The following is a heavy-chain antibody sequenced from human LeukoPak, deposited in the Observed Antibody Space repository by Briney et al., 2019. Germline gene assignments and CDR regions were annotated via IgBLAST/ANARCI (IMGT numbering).Heavy chain of an antibody. CDR2: ISWNSGSI. V-gene: IGHV3-9*01. CDR1: GFTFDDYA. D-gene: IGHD2-2*02. CDR3: AKGYSSYTHDAFDI. J-gene: IGHJ3*02. Sequence: PGGSLRLSCAASGFTFDDYAMHWVRQAPGKGLEWVSGISWNSGSIGYADSVKGRFTISRDNAKNSLYLQMNSLRAEDTALYYCAKGYSSYTHDAFDIWGQGTMVTVSS.